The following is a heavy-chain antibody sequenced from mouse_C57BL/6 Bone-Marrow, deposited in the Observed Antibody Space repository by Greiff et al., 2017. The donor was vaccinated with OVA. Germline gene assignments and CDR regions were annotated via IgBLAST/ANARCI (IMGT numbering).Heavy chain of an antibody. Sequence: QVQLQQSGAELVRPGASVKVSCKASGYAFTNYLIKWVKQRPGQGLEWIGVINPGSGGTDYNEKFKGKATLTADKSSSTAYMQLSSLTSEDSAVYVCARTDYDSGPHWYFDVWGTGTTVTVSS. CDR3: ARTDYDSGPHWYFDV. CDR1: GYAFTNYL. V-gene: IGHV1-54*01. J-gene: IGHJ1*03. D-gene: IGHD1-1*01. CDR2: INPGSGGT.